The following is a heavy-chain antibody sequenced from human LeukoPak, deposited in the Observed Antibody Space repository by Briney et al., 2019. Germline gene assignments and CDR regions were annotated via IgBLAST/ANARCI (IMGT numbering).Heavy chain of an antibody. V-gene: IGHV3-21*01. CDR2: ISSSSSYI. Sequence: GGSLRLSCAASGFTFSSYIMNWVRQAPGKGLEWVSSISSSSSYIYYADSVKGRFTISRDNAKNSLYLQMNSLRAEDTAVYYCARDRTPRCCSGGSCFTPGDYWGQGTLVTVSS. CDR1: GFTFSSYI. CDR3: ARDRTPRCCSGGSCFTPGDY. D-gene: IGHD2-15*01. J-gene: IGHJ4*02.